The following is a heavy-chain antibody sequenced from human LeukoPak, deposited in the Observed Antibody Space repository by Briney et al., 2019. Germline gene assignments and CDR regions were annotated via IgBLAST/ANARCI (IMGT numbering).Heavy chain of an antibody. CDR3: ASAYIVGANGLGMDV. V-gene: IGHV3-11*01. CDR2: IHSNPKTI. Sequence: KPGGSLRLSCEGSGFTFRDYQMSWIRQAPGKGLEWISYIHSNPKTIYYADSAKGRFTISRDNAKNSLYLQMNSLRVDDTAVYYCASAYIVGANGLGMDVWGQGTTVTVSS. J-gene: IGHJ6*02. CDR1: GFTFRDYQ. D-gene: IGHD1-26*01.